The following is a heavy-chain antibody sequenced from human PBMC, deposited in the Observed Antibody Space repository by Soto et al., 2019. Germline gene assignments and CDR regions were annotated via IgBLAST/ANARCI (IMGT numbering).Heavy chain of an antibody. CDR3: AKSVYNWNDGFFDY. CDR1: GFTFRTYG. V-gene: IGHV3-30*18. Sequence: QVQLVESGGGVVQPGRSLRLSCAASGFTFRTYGMHWVRQAPGKGLEWVAVISYDGNNKYYADSVKGRFTISRDNSKNTLYLQMSSLRAEDTAVYYCAKSVYNWNDGFFDYWGQGTLVTVSS. D-gene: IGHD1-1*01. J-gene: IGHJ4*02. CDR2: ISYDGNNK.